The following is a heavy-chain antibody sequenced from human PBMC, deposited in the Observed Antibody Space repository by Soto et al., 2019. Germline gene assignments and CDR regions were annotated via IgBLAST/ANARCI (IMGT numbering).Heavy chain of an antibody. CDR1: GDSVSSNSAA. D-gene: IGHD2-15*01. Sequence: QTLSLTCAISGDSVSSNSAAWNWIRQSPSRGLEWLGRTYYRSKWYNDYALSLRSRITVNPDTSRNQFSLHLNSVTPEDTAVYYCSFCSEDPRADAFYVRAQGTTVPVS. CDR3: SFCSEDPRADAFYV. CDR2: TYYRSKWYN. V-gene: IGHV6-1*01. J-gene: IGHJ3*01.